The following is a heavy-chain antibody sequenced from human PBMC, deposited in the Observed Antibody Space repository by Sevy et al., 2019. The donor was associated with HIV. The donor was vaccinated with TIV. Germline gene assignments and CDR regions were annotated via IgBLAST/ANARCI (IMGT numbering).Heavy chain of an antibody. V-gene: IGHV4-59*08. Sequence: SETLSPTCTVSGGSINSDHWNWIRQPPGKGLVWTGYVYYTGGTNYNPSLKNRVTISVYRTRKQSSLELTSVTVAGTAVYYCARRNDFDIWGQGTMVTVSS. CDR1: GGSINSDH. CDR3: ARRNDFDI. J-gene: IGHJ3*02. CDR2: VYYTGGT.